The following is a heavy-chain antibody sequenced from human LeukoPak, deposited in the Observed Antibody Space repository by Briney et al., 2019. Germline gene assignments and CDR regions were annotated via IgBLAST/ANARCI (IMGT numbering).Heavy chain of an antibody. CDR3: ARLLRVGYCSTTTCNWFDP. CDR2: IYYSGST. J-gene: IGHJ5*02. CDR1: GGSISSTSYY. Sequence: TSETLSRTCVVSGGSISSTSYYWGWIRQPPGKGLEWIGSIYYSGSTYYSPSLKSRVTISVDTSKNQFSLKLSSVTAADTAVYYCARLLRVGYCSTTTCNWFDPWGQGTLVTVSS. V-gene: IGHV4-39*07. D-gene: IGHD2-2*03.